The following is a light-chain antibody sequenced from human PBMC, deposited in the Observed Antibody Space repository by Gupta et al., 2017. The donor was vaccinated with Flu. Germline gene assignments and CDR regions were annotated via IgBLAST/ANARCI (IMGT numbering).Light chain of an antibody. J-gene: IGKJ2*01. CDR2: AAS. CDR1: QRISSF. Sequence: DRVTITCRASQRISSFLNWYQQKPGTAPNLLIYAASTLRSGVPLRFSASGSGTDFTLNITSLQPEDFATYYCQQSYTPLPGTFGQGTKLEIK. V-gene: IGKV1-39*01. CDR3: QQSYTPLPGT.